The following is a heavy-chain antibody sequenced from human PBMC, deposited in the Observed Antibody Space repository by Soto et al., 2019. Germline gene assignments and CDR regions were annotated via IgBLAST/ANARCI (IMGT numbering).Heavy chain of an antibody. CDR3: ARDKVRGGIDY. V-gene: IGHV3-23*01. CDR1: GFTFSSYA. Sequence: EVQLLESGGGLVQPGGSLRLSCAASGFTFSSYAMSWVRQAPGKGLEWVSAISGSGGSTYYADSVKGRFTISRDNSKNSVYLQMNSLRAEDTAVYYWARDKVRGGIDYWGQGPLVTAS. CDR2: ISGSGGST. D-gene: IGHD3-10*01. J-gene: IGHJ4*02.